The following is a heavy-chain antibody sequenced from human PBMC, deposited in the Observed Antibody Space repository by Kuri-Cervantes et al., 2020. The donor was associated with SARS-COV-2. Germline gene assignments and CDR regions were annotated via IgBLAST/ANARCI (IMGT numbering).Heavy chain of an antibody. D-gene: IGHD3-10*01. CDR2: ISYDGSNK. V-gene: IGHV3-30*04. Sequence: GGSLRLSCTASGFTFGDYAMSWVRQAPGKGLEWVAVISYDGSNKYYADSVKGRFTISRDNSKNTLYPQMNSLRAEDTAVYYCAKGPYGFGWDQGYYFDYWGQGTLVTVSS. CDR1: GFTFGDYA. J-gene: IGHJ4*02. CDR3: AKGPYGFGWDQGYYFDY.